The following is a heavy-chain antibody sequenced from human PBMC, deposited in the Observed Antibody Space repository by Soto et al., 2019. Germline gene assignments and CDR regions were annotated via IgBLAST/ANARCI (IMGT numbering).Heavy chain of an antibody. Sequence: QVQLVQSGAEVKKPGASVKVSCKTSGYTFTSYAIHWVRQAPGQGLEWLGWLNIGNGNTQYSPKLHDRVTLTRDTSASTAYMELSSLRSEDTAVYYGAREHLCGGSCYVHWFDPLGQGTLVTVSS. J-gene: IGHJ5*02. CDR3: AREHLCGGSCYVHWFDP. V-gene: IGHV1-3*04. CDR2: LNIGNGNT. D-gene: IGHD2-15*01. CDR1: GYTFTSYA.